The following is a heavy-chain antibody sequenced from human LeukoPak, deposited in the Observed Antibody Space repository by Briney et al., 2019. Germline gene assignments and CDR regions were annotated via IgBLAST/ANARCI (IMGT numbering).Heavy chain of an antibody. V-gene: IGHV3-33*06. Sequence: GGSLRLSCAASGFTFSSYGMHWVRQAPGKGLEWVAVIWYDGSNKYYADSVKGRFTISRDNSKNTLYLQVNSLRAEDTAVYYCAKDRPDYYDSSGYSYFDYWGQGTLVTVSS. D-gene: IGHD3-22*01. CDR1: GFTFSSYG. J-gene: IGHJ4*02. CDR3: AKDRPDYYDSSGYSYFDY. CDR2: IWYDGSNK.